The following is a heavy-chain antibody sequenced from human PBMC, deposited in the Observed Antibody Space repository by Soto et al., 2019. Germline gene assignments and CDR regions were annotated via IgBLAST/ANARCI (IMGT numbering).Heavy chain of an antibody. Sequence: QVQLLQSGAEVKKPGASVKVSGQASGYTFTNYGITWVRQAPGQGLEWMGGISAYNGDTHYTQRLQGRVTMTTDTSTSTAYMELRGLRSDDTAVYYCARVRQIVGYFYYYMDVWGKGTTVTVSS. V-gene: IGHV1-18*01. CDR1: GYTFTNYG. D-gene: IGHD6-6*01. CDR2: ISAYNGDT. CDR3: ARVRQIVGYFYYYMDV. J-gene: IGHJ6*03.